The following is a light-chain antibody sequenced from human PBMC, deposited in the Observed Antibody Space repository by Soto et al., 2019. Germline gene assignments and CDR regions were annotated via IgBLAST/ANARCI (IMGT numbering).Light chain of an antibody. CDR2: SAF. Sequence: EIVLTQSPATLSVSPGERATLSCRASQSVSTNLAWYQQRPGQAPRLLIYSAFTRATGIPPRFSGGGSGTEFTLTISSLQSEDFAFYCCHQYDPWPTFGQGTKVEI. CDR3: HQYDPWPT. CDR1: QSVSTN. J-gene: IGKJ1*01. V-gene: IGKV3-15*01.